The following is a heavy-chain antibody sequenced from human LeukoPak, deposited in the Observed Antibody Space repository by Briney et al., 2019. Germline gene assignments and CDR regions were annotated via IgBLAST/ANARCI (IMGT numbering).Heavy chain of an antibody. D-gene: IGHD5-12*01. CDR3: VRDGGVSGYDLLDY. Sequence: GGSLRLSCAASGFTFSNYWMAWVRQAPGKGLEWVAHINQDGSEEHYMDSVKARFTISRDNAKNSLSLQMNSLRAEDTAVYYCVRDGGVSGYDLLDYWGQGTLVTVSS. J-gene: IGHJ4*02. V-gene: IGHV3-7*01. CDR1: GFTFSNYW. CDR2: INQDGSEE.